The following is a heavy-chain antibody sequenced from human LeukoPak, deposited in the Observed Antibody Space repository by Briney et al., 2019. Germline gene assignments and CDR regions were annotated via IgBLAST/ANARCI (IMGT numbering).Heavy chain of an antibody. CDR3: ATDRAYDRFDI. J-gene: IGHJ3*02. CDR2: IKQDGSEK. Sequence: PGGSLRLSCAVSGYTFSSFWMSWVRQAPGKGLEWVANIKQDGSEKYYVDSVKGRFTISRDNAKNSVYLQMTSLRAEDTAVYYCATDRAYDRFDIWGQGTMVTVPS. CDR1: GYTFSSFW. D-gene: IGHD5-12*01. V-gene: IGHV3-7*01.